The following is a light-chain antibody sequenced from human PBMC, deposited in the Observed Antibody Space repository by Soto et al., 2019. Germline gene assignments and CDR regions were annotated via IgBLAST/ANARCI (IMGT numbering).Light chain of an antibody. V-gene: IGLV2-14*01. CDR1: TSDVVGYNY. J-gene: IGLJ1*01. CDR2: EVS. Sequence: QSLLTQPASVSGSPGQSSTISCTGTTSDVVGYNYVSWYQQHPGKAPKLMIYEVSNRPSGISNRFSGSKSGNTASLTISGLQAEDEADYYCSSYTSSSTPYVFGTGTKVTVL. CDR3: SSYTSSSTPYV.